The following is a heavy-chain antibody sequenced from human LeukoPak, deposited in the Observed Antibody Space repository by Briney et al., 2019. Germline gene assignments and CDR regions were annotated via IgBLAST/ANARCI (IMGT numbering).Heavy chain of an antibody. Sequence: PSETLSLTCAVSGYSISSGYYWGWIRQAPGKGLEWIGSIYHSGSTYYNPSLKSRVTISVDTSKNQFSLKLSSVTAADTAVYYCARHVYDFWSGDYGYFDYWGQGTLVTVSS. D-gene: IGHD3-3*01. J-gene: IGHJ4*02. CDR3: ARHVYDFWSGDYGYFDY. V-gene: IGHV4-38-2*01. CDR1: GYSISSGYY. CDR2: IYHSGST.